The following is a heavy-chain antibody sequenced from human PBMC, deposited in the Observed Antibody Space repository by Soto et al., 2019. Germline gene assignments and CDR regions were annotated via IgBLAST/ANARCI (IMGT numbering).Heavy chain of an antibody. Sequence: PGGSLRLSCAASGFTFSSYAMHWVRQAPGKGLEWVAVISYDGSNKYYADSVKGRFTISRDNSKNTLYLQMNSLRAEDTAVYYCARDRFGDDYGAFDCWGQGTLVTVSS. CDR2: ISYDGSNK. J-gene: IGHJ4*02. CDR3: ARDRFGDDYGAFDC. D-gene: IGHD4-17*01. V-gene: IGHV3-30-3*01. CDR1: GFTFSSYA.